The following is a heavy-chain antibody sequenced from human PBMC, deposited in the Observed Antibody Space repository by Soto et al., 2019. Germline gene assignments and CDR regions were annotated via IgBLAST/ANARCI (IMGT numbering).Heavy chain of an antibody. D-gene: IGHD3-16*01. CDR2: MYHSGST. Sequence: PSETLSLTCAVSGGSISSGGYSWSWIRQPPGKGLEWIGYMYHSGSTYYNPSLKSRVTISVNRSKNQFSLKLSSVTAADTAVYYCARGDGGYFDYWGQGTLVTVSS. V-gene: IGHV4-30-2*01. CDR3: ARGDGGYFDY. J-gene: IGHJ4*02. CDR1: GGSISSGGYS.